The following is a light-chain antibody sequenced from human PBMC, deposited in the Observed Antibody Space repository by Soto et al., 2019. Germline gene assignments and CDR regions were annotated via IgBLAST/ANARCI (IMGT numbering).Light chain of an antibody. Sequence: QSALTQPRSVSGSPGQSITISCTETSSDVGGYNYVSWYRQHPGKAPKLMIYDVSKRPSGVPDRFSGSKSGGTASLTISGLHAEDEADYYCCSYAGSSRHHVFGTGTKLTVL. V-gene: IGLV2-11*01. CDR3: CSYAGSSRHHV. CDR2: DVS. J-gene: IGLJ1*01. CDR1: SSDVGGYNY.